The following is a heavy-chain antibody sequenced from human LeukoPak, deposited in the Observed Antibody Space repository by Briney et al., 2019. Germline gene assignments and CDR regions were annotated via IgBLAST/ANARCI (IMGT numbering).Heavy chain of an antibody. Sequence: GGSLRLSCAASGFTFSDYDMSWIRQAPGKGLEWVAYIRGSGGDSYHTGSVKGRFTISRDNAKTSVYLQMNSLRAEDTAVYYCARTSSSGYYYRDAFDIWGQGTMVTVSP. CDR1: GFTFSDYD. J-gene: IGHJ3*02. D-gene: IGHD3-22*01. CDR2: IRGSGGDS. CDR3: ARTSSSGYYYRDAFDI. V-gene: IGHV3-11*01.